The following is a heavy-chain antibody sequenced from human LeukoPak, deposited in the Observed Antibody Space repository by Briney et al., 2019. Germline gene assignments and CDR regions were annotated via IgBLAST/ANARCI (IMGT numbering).Heavy chain of an antibody. D-gene: IGHD5-18*01. J-gene: IGHJ2*01. CDR2: ISYDGSNK. CDR1: GFTFSSYA. CDR3: AKDPRIQLWTPDWTSPGYFDL. V-gene: IGHV3-30-3*01. Sequence: GRSLRLSCAASGFTFSSYAMHWVRQAPGKGLEWVAVISYDGSNKYYADSVKGRFTISRDNSKNTLYLQMNSLRAEDTAVYYCAKDPRIQLWTPDWTSPGYFDLWGRGTLVTVSS.